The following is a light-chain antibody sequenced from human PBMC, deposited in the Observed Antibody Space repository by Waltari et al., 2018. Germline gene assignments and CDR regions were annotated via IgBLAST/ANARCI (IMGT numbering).Light chain of an antibody. CDR1: SSNIGSNT. CDR3: QLWDSDGDQVV. CDR2: RNN. V-gene: IGLV1-44*01. Sequence: QSVLTQPPSASGTPGQRVTISCSGRSSNIGSNTVNWHQQLPGTAPKLLIYRNNQRPSGVPDRFSGSKSGTSASLTISRVEAGDEAEYYCQLWDSDGDQVVFGGGTTLTVL. J-gene: IGLJ3*02.